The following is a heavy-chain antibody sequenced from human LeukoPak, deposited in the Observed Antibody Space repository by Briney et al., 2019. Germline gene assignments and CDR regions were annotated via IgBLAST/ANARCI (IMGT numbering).Heavy chain of an antibody. CDR1: GLTFSSYW. V-gene: IGHV3-23*01. Sequence: GGSLRLSCAASGLTFSSYWMHWVRQAPGKGLEWVSAISGSGGSTYYADSVKGRFTISRDNSKNTLYLQMNSLRAEDTAVYYCAKGAEWLLSSLDYWGQGTLVTVSS. D-gene: IGHD3-3*01. CDR3: AKGAEWLLSSLDY. J-gene: IGHJ4*02. CDR2: ISGSGGST.